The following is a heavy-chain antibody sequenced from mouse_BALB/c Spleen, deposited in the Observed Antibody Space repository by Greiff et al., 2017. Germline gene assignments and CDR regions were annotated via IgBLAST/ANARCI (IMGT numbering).Heavy chain of an antibody. CDR1: GFTFTSYW. V-gene: IGHV1S130*01. D-gene: IGHD2-4*01. CDR3: ARWGNYDEPLDYVDY. CDR2: IHPNSGNT. Sequence: QVQLQQPGSVLVRPGASVKLSCKASGFTFTSYWMHWVKQTPGQGLEWIGEIHPNSGNTNYNQKFKGKSTMTVDTTSNIAYVDLSSLKSEDSAVYYCARWGNYDEPLDYVDYWGQGTTLTVSS. J-gene: IGHJ2*01.